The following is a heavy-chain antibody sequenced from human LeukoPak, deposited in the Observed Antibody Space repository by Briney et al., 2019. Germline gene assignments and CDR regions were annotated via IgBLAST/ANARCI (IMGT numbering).Heavy chain of an antibody. CDR1: GGSISSYY. D-gene: IGHD1-1*01. CDR2: IYYSGST. CDR3: ARDQLERRYYYYVDV. V-gene: IGHV4-59*01. J-gene: IGHJ6*03. Sequence: SETLSLTCTVSGGSISSYYWSWIRQPPGKGLEWIGYIYYSGSTNYNPSLKSRVTISVDTSKNQFSLKLSSVTAADTAVYYCARDQLERRYYYYVDVWGKGTTVTVSS.